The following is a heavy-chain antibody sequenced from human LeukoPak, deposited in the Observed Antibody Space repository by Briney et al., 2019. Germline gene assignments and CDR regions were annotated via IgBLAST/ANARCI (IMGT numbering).Heavy chain of an antibody. D-gene: IGHD6-13*01. CDR2: IIPIFGTA. J-gene: IGHJ5*02. V-gene: IGHV1-69*05. CDR3: ARDWEYSSSWYVSGFDP. CDR1: GYTFTSYY. Sequence: GASVKVSCKASGYTFTSYYMHWVRQAPGQGLEWMGRIIPIFGTANYAQKFQGRVTITTDESTSTAYMELSSLRSEDTAVYYCARDWEYSSSWYVSGFDPWGQGTLVTVSS.